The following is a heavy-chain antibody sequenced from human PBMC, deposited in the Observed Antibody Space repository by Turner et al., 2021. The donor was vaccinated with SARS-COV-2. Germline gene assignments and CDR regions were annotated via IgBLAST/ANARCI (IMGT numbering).Heavy chain of an antibody. D-gene: IGHD3-22*01. CDR1: GFPFSSYS. CDR2: ISSSNNYI. J-gene: IGHJ4*02. CDR3: ARWAYYDSSGYYPSHFDY. V-gene: IGHV3-21*01. Sequence: EVQLVESGGGLVKPGGSLRLSCSASGFPFSSYSMNWVRQAPGKGLEWVSSISSSNNYIYYADSVKGRFTISRDNAKNSLYLQMNSLRAEDTAVYYCARWAYYDSSGYYPSHFDYWGQGTLVTVSS.